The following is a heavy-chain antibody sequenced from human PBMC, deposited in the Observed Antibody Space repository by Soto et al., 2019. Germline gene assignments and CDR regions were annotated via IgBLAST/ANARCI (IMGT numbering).Heavy chain of an antibody. Sequence: PSETLSLTCTVSGGSISSYYWSWIRQPPGKGLEWIGYIYYTGNSIYNPSLKSRVTISVDTSSDQFSLKLSSVSAADTAVYYCARVAIDFDYVWGSPNYFDYWGQGTLVTVSS. CDR1: GGSISSYY. D-gene: IGHD3-16*01. V-gene: IGHV4-59*01. CDR3: ARVAIDFDYVWGSPNYFDY. J-gene: IGHJ4*02. CDR2: IYYTGNS.